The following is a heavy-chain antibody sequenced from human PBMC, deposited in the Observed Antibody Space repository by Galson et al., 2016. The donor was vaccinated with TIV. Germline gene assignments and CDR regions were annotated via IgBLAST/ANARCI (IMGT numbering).Heavy chain of an antibody. Sequence: SLRLSCATSGFSFSHYGMHWVRQAPGKGLEWLAVIRYDDLTTFYADSVKDRLFISRDDSRSTLFLDITSLTIDDQALYYCSTARLWQDVWDGFGFWGQGTMVTVS. CDR1: GFSFSHYG. J-gene: IGHJ3*01. D-gene: IGHD5-24*01. CDR3: STARLWQDVWDGFGF. V-gene: IGHV3-33*01. CDR2: IRYDDLTT.